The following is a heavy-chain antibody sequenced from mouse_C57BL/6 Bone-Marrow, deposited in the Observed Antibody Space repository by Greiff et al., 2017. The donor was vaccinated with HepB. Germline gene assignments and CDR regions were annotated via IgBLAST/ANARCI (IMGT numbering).Heavy chain of an antibody. Sequence: QVQLKQPGAELVKPGASVKLSCKASGYTFTSYWMHWVKQRPGQGLEWIGMIHPNSGSTNYNEKFKSKATLTVDKSSSTAYMQLSSLTSEDSAVYYCARWRDYDYLFAYWGQGTLVTVSA. D-gene: IGHD2-4*01. CDR2: IHPNSGST. CDR1: GYTFTSYW. CDR3: ARWRDYDYLFAY. J-gene: IGHJ3*01. V-gene: IGHV1-64*01.